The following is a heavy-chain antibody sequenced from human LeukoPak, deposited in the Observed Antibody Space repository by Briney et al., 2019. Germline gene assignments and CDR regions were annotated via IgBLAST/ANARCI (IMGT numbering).Heavy chain of an antibody. Sequence: GGSLRLSCAASGFTFSNYAMSWVRQAPGKGLEWVSAISGSGSSASYADAVKGRFTISRDNSKNTLYLQMNSLRAEDTAVYYCAKGNSDNYRPSFDCWGQGTLVTVSS. V-gene: IGHV3-23*01. CDR2: ISGSGSSA. CDR3: AKGNSDNYRPSFDC. CDR1: GFTFSNYA. D-gene: IGHD1-1*01. J-gene: IGHJ4*02.